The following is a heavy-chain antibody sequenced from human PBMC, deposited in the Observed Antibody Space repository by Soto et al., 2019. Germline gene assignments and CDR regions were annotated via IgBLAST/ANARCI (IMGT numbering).Heavy chain of an antibody. D-gene: IGHD5-18*01. V-gene: IGHV1-18*01. CDR3: ARHGGYSYEDYLDY. CDR1: GYTFTSYA. CDR2: ISAYNGNT. J-gene: IGHJ4*02. Sequence: QVQLVQAGAEVKKPGASVKGSCKASGYTFTSYAISWVRQAPGQGLEWMGWISAYNGNTNYAQKLKGRVTMTRDTSTSTDYTERRSLRSDGTAVYYCARHGGYSYEDYLDYWGQGTLVPVSS.